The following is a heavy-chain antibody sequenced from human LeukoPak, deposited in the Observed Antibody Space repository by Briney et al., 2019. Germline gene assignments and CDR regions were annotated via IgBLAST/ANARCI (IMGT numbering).Heavy chain of an antibody. J-gene: IGHJ6*02. D-gene: IGHD3-10*01. CDR1: GGSISSYY. CDR2: INHSGST. V-gene: IGHV4-34*01. CDR3: ARKAGEDYYYGMDV. Sequence: SETLSLTCTVSGGSISSYYWSWIRQPPGKGLEWIGEINHSGSTNYNPSLKSRVTISVDTSKNQFSLKLSSVTAADTAVYYCARKAGEDYYYGMDVWGQGTTVTVSS.